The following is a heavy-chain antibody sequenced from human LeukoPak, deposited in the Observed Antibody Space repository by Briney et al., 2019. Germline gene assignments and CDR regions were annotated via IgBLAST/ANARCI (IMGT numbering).Heavy chain of an antibody. V-gene: IGHV4-34*01. CDR2: VYHTGST. Sequence: SETLSLTCAVFGESFSGYYWNWIRQLPGKGLEWIGEVYHTGSTKYNPSLKSRVIMSVDTSKNQFSLKLSSVIAADTAVYYCARGKNTGWFTGYFGPWGQGSLVTVSS. D-gene: IGHD6-19*01. CDR1: GESFSGYY. CDR3: ARGKNTGWFTGYFGP. J-gene: IGHJ5*02.